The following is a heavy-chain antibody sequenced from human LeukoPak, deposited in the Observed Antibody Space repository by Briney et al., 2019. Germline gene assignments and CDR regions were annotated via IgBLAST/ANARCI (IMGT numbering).Heavy chain of an antibody. CDR1: GYAMSSSNW. CDR2: IYYNGNT. Sequence: NPSETLSLTCAVSGYAMSSSNWWGWIRQPPGQELEWIAYIYYNGNTDYNPSLKSRVTMSIDTSKNQFSLKLTSVSALDTAVYYCTGGGSYYWAPDYWGQGTLVTVSS. J-gene: IGHJ4*02. CDR3: TGGGSYYWAPDY. V-gene: IGHV4-28*06. D-gene: IGHD3-10*01.